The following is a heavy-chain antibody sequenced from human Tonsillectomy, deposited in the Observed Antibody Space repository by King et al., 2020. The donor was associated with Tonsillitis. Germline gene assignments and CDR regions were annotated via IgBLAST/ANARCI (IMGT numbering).Heavy chain of an antibody. J-gene: IGHJ4*02. CDR1: GGSISSSSYY. CDR2: MYYSGSA. V-gene: IGHV4-39*01. CDR3: VSNEGAAAGTWDS. D-gene: IGHD6-13*01. Sequence: QLQESGPGLVKPSETLSLTCTVSGGSISSSSYYWGWIRQPPGKGLEWIGSMYYSGSAYYNPSLESRVTISVDTSKNQFSLKLTSVTAADTAVYYCVSNEGAAAGTWDSWGQGTLVTVSS.